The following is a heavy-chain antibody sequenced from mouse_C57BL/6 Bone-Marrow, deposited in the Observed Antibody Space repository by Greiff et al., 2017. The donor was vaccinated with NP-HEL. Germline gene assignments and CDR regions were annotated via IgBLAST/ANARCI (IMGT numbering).Heavy chain of an antibody. CDR1: GYSFTGYY. V-gene: IGHV1-42*01. D-gene: IGHD1-1*01. CDR2: INPSTGGT. J-gene: IGHJ4*01. Sequence: EVQRVESGPELVKPGASVKISCKASGYSFTGYYMNWVKQSPEKSLEWIGEINPSTGGTTYNQKFKAKATLTVDKSSSTAYMQLKSLTSEDSAVYYCARKALRGYYAMDYWGQGTSVTVSS. CDR3: ARKALRGYYAMDY.